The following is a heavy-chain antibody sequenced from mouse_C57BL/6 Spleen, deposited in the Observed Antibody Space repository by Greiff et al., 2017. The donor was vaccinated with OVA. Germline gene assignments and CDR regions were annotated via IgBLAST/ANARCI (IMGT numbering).Heavy chain of an antibody. CDR1: GYTFTSYW. V-gene: IGHV1-74*01. CDR2: IHPSDSDT. J-gene: IGHJ2*01. Sequence: QVQLQQPGAELVKPGASVKVSCKASGYTFTSYWMHWVKQRPGQGLEWIGRIHPSDSDTNYNQKFKGKATLTVDKSSSTAYMQLSSLTSEDSAVDYCAMGYGSSDYFDYWGQGTPLTVSA. CDR3: AMGYGSSDYFDY. D-gene: IGHD1-1*01.